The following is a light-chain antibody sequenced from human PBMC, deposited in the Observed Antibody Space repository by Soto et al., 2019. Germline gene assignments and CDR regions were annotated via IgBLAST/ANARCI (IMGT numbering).Light chain of an antibody. J-gene: IGLJ2*01. Sequence: QSVLTQPASVSGSPGQSITISCTGTSSDVGGYEYVSWYQQHPGKAPKLMFYDVSNRPSGVSSRFSGSKSGNTASLTISGLQADDEADYYCSSYSGSSTLVVFGGGTQLTVL. CDR1: SSDVGGYEY. CDR3: SSYSGSSTLVV. V-gene: IGLV2-14*03. CDR2: DVS.